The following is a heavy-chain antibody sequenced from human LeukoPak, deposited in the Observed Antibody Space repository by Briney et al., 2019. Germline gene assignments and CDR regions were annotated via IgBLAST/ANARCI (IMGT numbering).Heavy chain of an antibody. CDR3: ARGLRYYPFDY. CDR2: INHSGST. J-gene: IGHJ4*02. V-gene: IGHV4-34*01. D-gene: IGHD1-26*01. CDR1: GVSFSGYY. Sequence: SETLSLTCAVYGVSFSGYYWSWIRQPPGEGLEWIGEINHSGSTNYNPSLKSRVTISVDTSKNQFSLKLSSVTAADTAVYYCARGLRYYPFDYWGQGTLVTVSS.